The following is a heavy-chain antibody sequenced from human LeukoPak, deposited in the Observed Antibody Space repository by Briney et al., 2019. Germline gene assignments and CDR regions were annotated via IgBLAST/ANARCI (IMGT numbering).Heavy chain of an antibody. V-gene: IGHV4-39*07. CDR3: ASSRGGITMVDGDAFDI. CDR1: GGSISSSSYY. CDR2: IYYSGST. J-gene: IGHJ3*02. D-gene: IGHD3-10*01. Sequence: PSGTLSLTCTVSGGSISSSSYYWGWIRQPPGKGLEWIGSIYYSGSTYYNPSLKSRVTISVDTSKNQFSLKLSSVTAADTAVYYCASSRGGITMVDGDAFDIWGQGTMVTVSS.